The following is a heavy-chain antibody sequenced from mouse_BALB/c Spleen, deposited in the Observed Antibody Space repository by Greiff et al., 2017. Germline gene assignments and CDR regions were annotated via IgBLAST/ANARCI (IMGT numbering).Heavy chain of an antibody. Sequence: EVKVEESGGGLVQPGGSMKLSCVASGFTFSNYWMNWVRQSPEKGLEWVAEIRLKSNNYATHYAESVKGRFTISRDDSKSSVYLQMNNLRAEDTGIYYCTREARATGYAMDYWGQGTSVTVSS. CDR2: IRLKSNNYAT. CDR3: TREARATGYAMDY. J-gene: IGHJ4*01. CDR1: GFTFSNYW. V-gene: IGHV6-6*02. D-gene: IGHD3-1*01.